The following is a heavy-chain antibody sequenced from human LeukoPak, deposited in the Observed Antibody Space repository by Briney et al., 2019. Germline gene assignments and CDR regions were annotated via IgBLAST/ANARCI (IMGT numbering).Heavy chain of an antibody. CDR2: IYWNDDK. CDR3: AHRPIGPFLIAARPYDAFDI. D-gene: IGHD6-6*01. V-gene: IGHV2-5*01. CDR1: GFSLSTSGVG. Sequence: SGPTLVKPTQTLTLTCTFSGFSLSTSGVGVGWIRQPPGKALEWLALIYWNDDKRYSPSLKSRLTITKDTSKNQVVLTMTNMDPVDTATYYCAHRPIGPFLIAARPYDAFDIWGQGTVVTVSS. J-gene: IGHJ3*02.